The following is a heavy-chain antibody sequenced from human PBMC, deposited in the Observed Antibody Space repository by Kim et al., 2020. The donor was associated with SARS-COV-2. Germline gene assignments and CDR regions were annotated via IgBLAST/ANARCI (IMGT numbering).Heavy chain of an antibody. D-gene: IGHD6-13*01. Sequence: ADAWKGRFTISKDNSKNTLYLQMNSLRAEDTAVYYCAKDPGIAAAGIRGYWGQGTLVTVSS. CDR3: AKDPGIAAAGIRGY. V-gene: IGHV3-23*01. J-gene: IGHJ4*02.